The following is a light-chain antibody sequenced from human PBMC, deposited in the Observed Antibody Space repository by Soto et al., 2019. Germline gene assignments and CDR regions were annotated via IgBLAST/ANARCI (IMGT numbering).Light chain of an antibody. Sequence: QSALTQPPSVSGSPGQSVTISCTGTSSDVGSYNRLSWYQQPPGTAPKLIMYGVNTRPSGVPDRFSGSKSDSTASLTISGLQAEDEADYYCSLYISGSTYVFGTGTKVTVL. CDR1: SSDVGSYNR. V-gene: IGLV2-18*01. CDR3: SLYISGSTYV. CDR2: GVN. J-gene: IGLJ1*01.